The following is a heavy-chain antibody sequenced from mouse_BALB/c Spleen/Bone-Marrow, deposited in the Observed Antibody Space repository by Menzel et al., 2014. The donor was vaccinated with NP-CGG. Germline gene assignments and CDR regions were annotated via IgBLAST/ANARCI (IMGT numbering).Heavy chain of an antibody. CDR3: TRGDVQAMDY. Sequence: QLQQSGAELVRPGASVKLSCKASGYTFTSYWMHWVKQRPGQGLEWIGVIDPSDSYTSYNQKFKGKATLTVDTSSSTAYIQLSSLTSEDSAVYYCTRGDVQAMDYWGQGTSVTVSS. CDR1: GYTFTSYW. J-gene: IGHJ4*01. CDR2: IDPSDSYT. V-gene: IGHV1-59*01.